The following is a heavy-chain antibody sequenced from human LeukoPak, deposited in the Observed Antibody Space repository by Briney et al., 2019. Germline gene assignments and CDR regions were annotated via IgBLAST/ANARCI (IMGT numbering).Heavy chain of an antibody. V-gene: IGHV1-2*02. CDR1: GYTLTGYY. J-gene: IGHJ4*02. CDR3: ARGNYYRFDY. CDR2: INPTSGGT. D-gene: IGHD3-22*01. Sequence: GASVKVSCKASGYTLTGYYMHWVRQAPGQGLEWMGWINPTSGGTNYAQKFQGRVTMTWDTSLSTAYMELSRLRSDDTAVYYCARGNYYRFDYWGQGTLVTVSS.